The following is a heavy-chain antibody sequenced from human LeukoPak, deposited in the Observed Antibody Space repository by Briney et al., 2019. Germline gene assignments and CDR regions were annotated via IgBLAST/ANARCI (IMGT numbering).Heavy chain of an antibody. CDR1: GGTFSSYA. Sequence: ASVKVSCKASGGTFSSYAISWVRQAPGQGLEWMGRIIPILGIANYAQKLQGRVTITADKSTSTAYMELSSLRSEDTAVYYCARQGETYYYDSSGYYYDYWGQGTLVTVSS. V-gene: IGHV1-69*04. CDR3: ARQGETYYYDSSGYYYDY. J-gene: IGHJ4*02. D-gene: IGHD3-22*01. CDR2: IIPILGIA.